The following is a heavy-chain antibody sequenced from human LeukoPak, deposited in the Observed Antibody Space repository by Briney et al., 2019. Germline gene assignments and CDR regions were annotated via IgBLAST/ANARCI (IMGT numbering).Heavy chain of an antibody. J-gene: IGHJ4*02. Sequence: ASVKVSCKASGYIFTSYDISWVRQAAGQGPEWMGWINPNSGYTGYAQNFQGRVTITRSSSENTAFMELSSLRSEDTAVYYCARSSGWTHSDYWGQGTLVSVSS. CDR3: ARSSGWTHSDY. V-gene: IGHV1-8*01. CDR1: GYIFTSYD. CDR2: INPNSGYT. D-gene: IGHD6-19*01.